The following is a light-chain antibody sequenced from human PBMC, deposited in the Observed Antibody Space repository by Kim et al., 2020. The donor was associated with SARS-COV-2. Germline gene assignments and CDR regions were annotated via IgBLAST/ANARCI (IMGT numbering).Light chain of an antibody. V-gene: IGLV3-21*04. CDR3: HVWDNSGDQPV. CDR1: NIGEKS. J-gene: IGLJ7*01. Sequence: SYELTQPPSVSVAPGKTARITCGGNNIGEKSVHWYQQKPGQAPFLIIYYDSDRPSGIPERISAPNSGNTVTLTIRKVEAGDEADYYCHVWDNSGDQPVFG. CDR2: YDS.